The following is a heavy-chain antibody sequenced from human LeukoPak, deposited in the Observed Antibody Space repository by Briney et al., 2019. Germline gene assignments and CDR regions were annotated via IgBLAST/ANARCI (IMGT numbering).Heavy chain of an antibody. CDR2: INPKSGGT. J-gene: IGHJ5*02. D-gene: IGHD3-22*01. Sequence: ASVKVFCRPFGDIFTDYIIHWVRQAPGQGLEWMGWINPKSGGTNYGKKFQGRVTMTRDTSMSTAYMELGRLTSDDTAVYYCARGVFAGYGSSGYPFYNRFDPWGQGTPVTVSS. CDR3: ARGVFAGYGSSGYPFYNRFDP. CDR1: GDIFTDYI. V-gene: IGHV1-2*02.